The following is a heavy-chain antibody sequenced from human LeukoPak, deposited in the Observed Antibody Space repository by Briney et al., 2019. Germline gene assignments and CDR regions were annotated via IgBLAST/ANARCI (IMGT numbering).Heavy chain of an antibody. Sequence: ASVKISCKASGYTFRGNYIHWLRQAPGQGLEWMGWIDANNGDTKSAQRFQGRVTMSRDTSISTAYMDLSSLSPDDAAVYYCARDPSSVTLYFFDYWGQGTLVTVSS. V-gene: IGHV1-2*02. CDR2: IDANNGDT. CDR3: ARDPSSVTLYFFDY. CDR1: GYTFRGNY. J-gene: IGHJ4*02. D-gene: IGHD4-11*01.